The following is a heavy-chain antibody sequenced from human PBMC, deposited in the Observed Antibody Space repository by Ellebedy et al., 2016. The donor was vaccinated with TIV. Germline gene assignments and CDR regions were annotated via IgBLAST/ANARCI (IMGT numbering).Heavy chain of an antibody. CDR2: ISGTGRST. V-gene: IGHV3-23*01. CDR1: GFIFSNYA. Sequence: GGSLRLSXAASGFIFSNYAMSWVRQAPGKGLEWVSTISGTGRSTYYADSVQGRFTISRDNSKNILFLQMNSLRAEDAALYYCVKGGDYDRPDDWGQGTRVTVSS. CDR3: VKGGDYDRPDD. J-gene: IGHJ4*02. D-gene: IGHD4-17*01.